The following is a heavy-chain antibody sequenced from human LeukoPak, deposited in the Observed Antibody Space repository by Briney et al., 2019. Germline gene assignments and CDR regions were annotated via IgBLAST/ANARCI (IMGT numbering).Heavy chain of an antibody. V-gene: IGHV4-4*07. CDR1: GGSISNYY. J-gene: IGHJ5*02. D-gene: IGHD4-17*01. CDR3: TRDTGTTGEVKFDP. Sequence: SETLSLTCTVSGGSISNYYWNWIRQPPGKGLEWIGRIYTSGSTTYNPSLKSRVTMSVDTSKSQFSLNRMSVTAADTAVYYCTRDTGTTGEVKFDPWGQGTLVTVSS. CDR2: IYTSGST.